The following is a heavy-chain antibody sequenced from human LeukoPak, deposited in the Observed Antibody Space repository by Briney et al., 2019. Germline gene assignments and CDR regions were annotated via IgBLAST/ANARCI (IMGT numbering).Heavy chain of an antibody. D-gene: IGHD1-26*01. CDR1: GFTFSSYS. CDR3: ARDYVIVGATAFDY. CDR2: ISSSSSYI. J-gene: IGHJ4*02. Sequence: PGGSLRLSCAASGFTFSSYSMNWVRQAPGKGLEWVSSISSSSSYIYYADSVKGRFTISRDNAKNSLYLQMNSLRAEDTAVYYCARDYVIVGATAFDYWGQGTLVTVSS. V-gene: IGHV3-21*01.